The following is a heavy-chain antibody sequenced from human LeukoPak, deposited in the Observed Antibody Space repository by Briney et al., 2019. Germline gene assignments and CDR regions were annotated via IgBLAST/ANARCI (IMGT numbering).Heavy chain of an antibody. J-gene: IGHJ4*02. Sequence: GGSLRLSCAASGFIFSNGWVSWVRQAPGKGLEWVGRIRSKTDGGTTDYAGTMKGRFTISRDESKNTLYLQINGLKTEDTAVYYCTIDYTGYWGQGTLVTVSS. CDR1: GFIFSNGW. D-gene: IGHD2-2*02. CDR2: IRSKTDGGTT. V-gene: IGHV3-15*01. CDR3: TIDYTGY.